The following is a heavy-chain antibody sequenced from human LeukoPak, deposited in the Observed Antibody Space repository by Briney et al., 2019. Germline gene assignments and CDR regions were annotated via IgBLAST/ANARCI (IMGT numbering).Heavy chain of an antibody. CDR1: GFTFSNAW. Sequence: GGSLRLSCAASGFTFSNAWMSWVRQAPGKGLGWVGRIKSKTDGGTTDYAAPVKGRFTISRDDSKNTLYLQMNSLKTEDTAVYYCTTERYNWNDVFYFDYWGQGTLVTVSS. J-gene: IGHJ4*02. CDR3: TTERYNWNDVFYFDY. V-gene: IGHV3-15*01. CDR2: IKSKTDGGTT. D-gene: IGHD1-20*01.